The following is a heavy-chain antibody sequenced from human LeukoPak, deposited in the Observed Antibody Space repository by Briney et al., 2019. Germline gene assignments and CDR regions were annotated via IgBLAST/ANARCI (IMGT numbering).Heavy chain of an antibody. D-gene: IGHD2-21*02. J-gene: IGHJ4*02. Sequence: SETLSLTCTVSGGSVSSGTYYWTWIRQPPGKGLEWIGYIHYSGSSNHNPSLKSRVTISVDTSNNQFSLRLTSVTAADKAVYYCARSRGGACFDYWGQGTLVTVS. V-gene: IGHV4-61*01. CDR1: GGSVSSGTYY. CDR2: IHYSGSS. CDR3: ARSRGGACFDY.